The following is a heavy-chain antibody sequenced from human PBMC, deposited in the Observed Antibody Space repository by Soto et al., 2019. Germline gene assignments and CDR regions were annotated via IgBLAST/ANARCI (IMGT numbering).Heavy chain of an antibody. CDR3: ARAPKVTGSAQTRPDF. D-gene: IGHD3-10*01. Sequence: SETLSLTCSLYSGSLSGYYWGWIRQPPGKWLEWIGEISPSGTTNYSPSLKSRVSISVDTSKNQFSLNLTSLTAADTAVYYCARAPKVTGSAQTRPDFWGQGXLVTVYS. J-gene: IGHJ4*02. CDR1: SGSLSGYY. V-gene: IGHV4-34*01. CDR2: ISPSGTT.